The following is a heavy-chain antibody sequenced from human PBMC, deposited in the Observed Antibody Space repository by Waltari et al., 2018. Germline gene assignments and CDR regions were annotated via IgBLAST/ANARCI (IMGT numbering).Heavy chain of an antibody. Sequence: QVQLQQWGAGLLKPSETLSLTCAVYGGSFSGYYWSWIRQPPGKGLEWIGRLYTTGSTNYNPSLKSRVTISVDTSKNQFSLKLSSVTAADTAVYYCARWRLRGNWFDPWGQGTLVTVSS. D-gene: IGHD6-25*01. CDR3: ARWRLRGNWFDP. J-gene: IGHJ5*02. V-gene: IGHV4-59*10. CDR1: GGSFSGYY. CDR2: LYTTGST.